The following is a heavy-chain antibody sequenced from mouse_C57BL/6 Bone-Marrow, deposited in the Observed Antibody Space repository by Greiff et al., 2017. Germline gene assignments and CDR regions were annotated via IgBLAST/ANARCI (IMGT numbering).Heavy chain of an antibody. CDR3: AGRHITTVVADWYFDV. J-gene: IGHJ1*03. Sequence: EVQLVESGGDLVKPGGSLKLSCAASGFTFSSYGMSWVRQTPDKRLEWVATISSGGSYTYYPDSVKGRFTISRDNAKHTLYLQMSSLKSVDTAMYYCAGRHITTVVADWYFDVWGTGTTVTVSS. D-gene: IGHD1-1*01. CDR2: ISSGGSYT. V-gene: IGHV5-6*01. CDR1: GFTFSSYG.